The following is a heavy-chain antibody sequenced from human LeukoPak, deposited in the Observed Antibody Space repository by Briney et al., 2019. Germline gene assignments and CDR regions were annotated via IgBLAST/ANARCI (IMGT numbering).Heavy chain of an antibody. CDR1: GYTFTGNY. V-gene: IGHV1-2*02. CDR3: ARSQHNTFDP. D-gene: IGHD1-1*01. Sequence: GASVKVSCKTSGYTFTGNYMHWVRQAPGQGPEWMGWINPKSGDTKYAQKFQGRVTVTRDTSSSTSYLELSRLRSDDTAIYYCARSQHNTFDPWGRGTLVTVSS. J-gene: IGHJ5*02. CDR2: INPKSGDT.